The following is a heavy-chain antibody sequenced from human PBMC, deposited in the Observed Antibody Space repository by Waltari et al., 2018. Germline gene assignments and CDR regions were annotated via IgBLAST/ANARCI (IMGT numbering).Heavy chain of an antibody. CDR1: GFTVRNY. Sequence: VQLVESGGGVVQPGRSLRLSCAASGFTVRNYMSWVRQAPGKGLEWVSVIYTCASTAYADSVKGRFTISRDNSKNTLYLQMNSLRAEDTAVYYCATSMAVAGKGRGWFDSWGQGTLVTVSS. CDR3: ATSMAVAGKGRGWFDS. V-gene: IGHV3-53*01. CDR2: IYTCAST. J-gene: IGHJ5*01. D-gene: IGHD6-19*01.